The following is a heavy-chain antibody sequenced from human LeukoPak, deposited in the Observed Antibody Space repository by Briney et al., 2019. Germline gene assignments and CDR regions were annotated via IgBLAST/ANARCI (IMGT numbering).Heavy chain of an antibody. J-gene: IGHJ4*02. CDR1: GGSISSSSYY. CDR3: ARHSSYYGNFDY. D-gene: IGHD3-10*01. V-gene: IGHV4-39*01. CDR2: IYHSGSS. Sequence: PSETLSLTCTVSGGSISSSSYYWGWIRQPPGKGLEWIGSIYHSGSSYYNPSLKSRVTISVDTSKNQFPLKLSSVTAADTAVYYCARHSSYYGNFDYWGQGTLVTVSS.